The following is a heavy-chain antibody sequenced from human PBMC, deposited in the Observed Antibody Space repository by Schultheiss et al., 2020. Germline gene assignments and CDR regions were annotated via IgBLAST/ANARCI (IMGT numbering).Heavy chain of an antibody. V-gene: IGHV3-11*01. D-gene: IGHD2-21*02. Sequence: GGSLRLSFAASGFTFSDYYMSWIRQAPGKGLEWVSYISSSGSTIYYADSVKGRFTISRDNAKNSLYLQMNSLRAEDTAVYYCASWSTPYCGGDCYSGLVDYWGQGTLVTVSS. CDR3: ASWSTPYCGGDCYSGLVDY. J-gene: IGHJ4*02. CDR1: GFTFSDYY. CDR2: ISSSGSTI.